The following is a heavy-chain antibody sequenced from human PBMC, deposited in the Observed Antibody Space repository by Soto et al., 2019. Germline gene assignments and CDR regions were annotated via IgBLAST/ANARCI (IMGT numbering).Heavy chain of an antibody. Sequence: SGPTLVNHTQTLTLTCTFSGFSLNTSAVGLGWIRQPPGRALEWLALIYWDADKRYNPSLKSRLTITQDTSTHQVVLKMPKMGPVDTATDFCAHREGDDYVLGSYKDALDIWGQSTMVAVSS. CDR2: IYWDADK. J-gene: IGHJ3*02. CDR3: AHREGDDYVLGSYKDALDI. CDR1: GFSLNTSAVG. V-gene: IGHV2-5*02. D-gene: IGHD3-16*01.